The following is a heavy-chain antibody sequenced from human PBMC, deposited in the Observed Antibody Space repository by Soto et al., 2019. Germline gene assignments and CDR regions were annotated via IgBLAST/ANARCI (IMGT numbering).Heavy chain of an antibody. J-gene: IGHJ4*02. D-gene: IGHD5-18*01. CDR3: ASAGGIQLWPRLFDY. V-gene: IGHV4-59*12. Sequence: PSETLSLTCTVSGGSISSYYWSWIRQPPGKGLEWIGYIYYSGSTYYNPSLKSRVTISVDTSKNQFSLKLSSVTAADTAVYYCASAGGIQLWPRLFDYWGRGTLVTVSS. CDR2: IYYSGST. CDR1: GGSISSYY.